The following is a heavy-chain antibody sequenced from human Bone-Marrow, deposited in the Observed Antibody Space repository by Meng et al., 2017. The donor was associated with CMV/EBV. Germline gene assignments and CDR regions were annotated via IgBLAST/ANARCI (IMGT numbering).Heavy chain of an antibody. CDR3: ARRGYCSSTSCYGWFDP. CDR2: IYPGDSDT. Sequence: GGSLRLSCKGSGYSFTSYWIGWVRQMPGKGLEWMGIIYPGDSDTRYSPFFQGQVTISADKSISTAYLQWSSLKASDTAMYYCARRGYCSSTSCYGWFDPWGQGTLVTVSS. J-gene: IGHJ5*02. V-gene: IGHV5-51*01. CDR1: GYSFTSYW. D-gene: IGHD2-2*01.